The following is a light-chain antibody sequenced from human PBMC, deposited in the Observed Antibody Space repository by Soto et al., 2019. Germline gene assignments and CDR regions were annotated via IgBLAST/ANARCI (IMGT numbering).Light chain of an antibody. CDR3: CAYVDATTDV. CDR2: EGI. J-gene: IGLJ1*01. V-gene: IGLV2-23*01. CDR1: SSKIGCYNV. Sequence: QSALTQPASVSGSPGQSVTISCSGTSSKIGCYNVVSWYQQHPGKAPNVIVYEGIKRHSGVSDRFSGSTSGSTSSLTSSGLQAEDEDEYYCCAYVDATTDVFGSGTKLTVL.